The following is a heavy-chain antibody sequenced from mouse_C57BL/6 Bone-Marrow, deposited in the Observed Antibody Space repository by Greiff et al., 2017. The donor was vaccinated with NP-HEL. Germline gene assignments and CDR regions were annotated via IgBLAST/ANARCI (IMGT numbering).Heavy chain of an antibody. CDR3: ARTYYSNPPTIVTTGYYAMDY. V-gene: IGHV3-6*01. J-gene: IGHJ4*01. Sequence: ESGPGLVKPSQSLSLTCSVTGYSITSGYYWNWIRQFPGNKLEWMGYISYDGSNNYNPSLKNRISITRDTSKNQFVLKLNSVTTEDTATYYCARTYYSNPPTIVTTGYYAMDYWGQGTSVTVSS. CDR1: GYSITSGYY. D-gene: IGHD2-5*01. CDR2: ISYDGSN.